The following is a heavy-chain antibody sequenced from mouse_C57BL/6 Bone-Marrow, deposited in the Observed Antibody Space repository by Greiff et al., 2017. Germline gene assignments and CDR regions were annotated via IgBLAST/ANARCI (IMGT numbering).Heavy chain of an antibody. CDR1: GYSITSGYY. CDR2: ISYDGSS. CDR3: ARAPYFDY. Sequence: VQLQQSGPGLVKPSQSLSLTCSVTGYSITSGYYWNWIRQFPGNKLEWMGYISYDGSSNYNPSLKNRISITRDTSKNQFFLKLNSVTTEDTATYYCARAPYFDYWGQGTTLTVSS. J-gene: IGHJ2*01. V-gene: IGHV3-6*01.